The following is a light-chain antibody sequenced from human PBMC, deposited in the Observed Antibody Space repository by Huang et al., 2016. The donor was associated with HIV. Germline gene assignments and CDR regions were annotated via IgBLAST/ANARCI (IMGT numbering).Light chain of an antibody. CDR2: EAS. V-gene: IGKV1-5*03. Sequence: DIQMTQSSATLSASVGDRIMIACRASQSISTWLAWYQQKPGSAPNLLIYEASTLESGVPSRFSGVGSGTDFTLTISSLQPDDFATYYCQQYNSFPWTFGQGTKVEV. CDR1: QSISTW. CDR3: QQYNSFPWT. J-gene: IGKJ1*01.